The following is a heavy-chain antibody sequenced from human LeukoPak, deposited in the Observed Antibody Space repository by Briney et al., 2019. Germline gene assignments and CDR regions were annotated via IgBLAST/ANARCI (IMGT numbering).Heavy chain of an antibody. D-gene: IGHD2-21*02. CDR3: ARGPPLKYCGGDCYPIYYFDS. CDR2: VSSSSNYI. Sequence: PGGSLRLSCAASGFTFSSYTMNWVRQAPGKGLEWVSSVSSSSNYIYYADAVKGRFTISRDNAKNSLYLQMNSLRAEDTAVYYCARGPPLKYCGGDCYPIYYFDSWGQGTLVTVSS. CDR1: GFTFSSYT. J-gene: IGHJ4*02. V-gene: IGHV3-21*01.